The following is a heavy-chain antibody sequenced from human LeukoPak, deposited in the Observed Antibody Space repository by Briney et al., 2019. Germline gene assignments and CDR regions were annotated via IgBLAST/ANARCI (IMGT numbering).Heavy chain of an antibody. CDR1: GFTFSAYS. CDR2: TNQDGSEK. Sequence: PGGSLRLSCAASGFTFSAYSMNWVRQAPGKGLEWVANTNQDGSEKYYADSVKGQFTISRDNAKNSLYLQMNGLRAEDTAVYYCAKQLSSNANWGQGTLVTVSS. CDR3: AKQLSSNAN. V-gene: IGHV3-7*01. D-gene: IGHD5-18*01. J-gene: IGHJ4*02.